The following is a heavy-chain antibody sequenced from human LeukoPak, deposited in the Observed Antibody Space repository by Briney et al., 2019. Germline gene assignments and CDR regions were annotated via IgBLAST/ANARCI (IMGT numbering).Heavy chain of an antibody. CDR3: AKDPHYDFWSGYWIDY. CDR2: ISGSGGST. D-gene: IGHD3-3*01. Sequence: PGGSLRLSCAASGFTFSSYAMSWVRQAPGKGLEWVSAISGSGGSTYYADSVKGRFTISRDNSKNTLYLQMNSLRAEDTAVYYCAKDPHYDFWSGYWIDYWGQGTLVTVSS. J-gene: IGHJ4*02. V-gene: IGHV3-23*01. CDR1: GFTFSSYA.